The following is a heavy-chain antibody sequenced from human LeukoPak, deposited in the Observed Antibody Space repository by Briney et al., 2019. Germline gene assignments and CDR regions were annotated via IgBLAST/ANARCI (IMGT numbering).Heavy chain of an antibody. D-gene: IGHD6-13*01. Sequence: SETLSLTCTVSGGSISGYYWNWIWQPAGKGLEWIGRIHATGTTNYNPSLKSRVTISVDTSKNQFSLKLSSVTAADTAVYYCARAPVYSSSWYEGAFDIWGQGTMVTVSS. J-gene: IGHJ3*02. CDR2: IHATGTT. V-gene: IGHV4-4*07. CDR3: ARAPVYSSSWYEGAFDI. CDR1: GGSISGYY.